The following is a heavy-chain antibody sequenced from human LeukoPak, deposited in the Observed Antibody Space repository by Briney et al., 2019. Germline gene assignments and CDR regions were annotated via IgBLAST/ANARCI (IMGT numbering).Heavy chain of an antibody. CDR3: ARRNEYTNSFHN. V-gene: IGHV1-69*04. D-gene: IGHD2/OR15-2a*01. CDR1: GGTFSSYA. CDR2: IIPFLDIV. Sequence: ASVKVSCKASGGTFSSYAINWVRQAPGQGLEWMGRIIPFLDIVNYAQKFQGRVTTTADISTGTAYMELSSLTSEDTAVYFRARRNEYTNSFHNWGQGTLVTVSS. J-gene: IGHJ5*02.